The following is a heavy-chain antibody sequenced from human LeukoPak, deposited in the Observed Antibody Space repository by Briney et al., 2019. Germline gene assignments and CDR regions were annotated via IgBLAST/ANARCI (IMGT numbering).Heavy chain of an antibody. Sequence: GASLRLSCAASGFIFSNYAMSWVRQAPGKGLEWVSAIGGRDGGTYYADSVKGRFTVSRDDPKNTLYLQMNTLRVEDTAVYYCAKWGDYDILTGYYDSGYWGHGTLVTVSS. D-gene: IGHD3-9*01. J-gene: IGHJ4*01. CDR1: GFIFSNYA. CDR2: IGGRDGGT. V-gene: IGHV3-23*01. CDR3: AKWGDYDILTGYYDSGY.